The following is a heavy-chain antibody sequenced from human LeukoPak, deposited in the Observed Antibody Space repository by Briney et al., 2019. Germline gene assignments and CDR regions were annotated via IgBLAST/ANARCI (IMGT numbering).Heavy chain of an antibody. CDR1: GVSFGGYY. CDR3: ARGASYSSSSRFDY. CDR2: INHSGST. D-gene: IGHD6-6*01. J-gene: IGHJ4*02. Sequence: SETLSLTCAVYGVSFGGYYWSWIRQPPGKGLEWIGEINHSGSTNYNPSLKSRVTISVDTSKNQFSLKLSSVTAADTAVYYCARGASYSSSSRFDYWGQGTLVTVSS. V-gene: IGHV4-34*01.